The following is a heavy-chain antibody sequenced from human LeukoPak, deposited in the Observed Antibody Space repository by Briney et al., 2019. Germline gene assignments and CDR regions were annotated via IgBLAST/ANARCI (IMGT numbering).Heavy chain of an antibody. D-gene: IGHD3-9*01. CDR1: GFTFSNYA. Sequence: PGASLRLSCAASGFTFSNYAMSWVRQAPGKGLEWVSAITGSGGNTYYADSVKGRFTISRDNSKNTLYLQMNSLRDEDTAAYYCAKWGDFDVLTGYYVPDFWGQGTLVTVSS. V-gene: IGHV3-23*01. CDR3: AKWGDFDVLTGYYVPDF. J-gene: IGHJ4*02. CDR2: ITGSGGNT.